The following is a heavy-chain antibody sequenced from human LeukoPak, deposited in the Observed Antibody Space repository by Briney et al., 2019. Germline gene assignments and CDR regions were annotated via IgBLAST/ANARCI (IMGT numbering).Heavy chain of an antibody. Sequence: GGSLRLSCAASGFPFSSYTLHWVRQAPGKGLEWVSVISYDGSNKYYADSVKGRFTISRDDSKNTPSLQMNSLRVEDTAVYYCARDLAWGAFDYWGQGTLVTVSS. CDR1: GFPFSSYT. D-gene: IGHD7-27*01. CDR3: ARDLAWGAFDY. CDR2: ISYDGSNK. J-gene: IGHJ4*02. V-gene: IGHV3-30*04.